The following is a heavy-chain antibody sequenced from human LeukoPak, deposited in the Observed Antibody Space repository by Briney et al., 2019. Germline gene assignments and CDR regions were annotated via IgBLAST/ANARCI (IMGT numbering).Heavy chain of an antibody. V-gene: IGHV3-30-3*01. J-gene: IGHJ4*02. Sequence: GGSLRLSCAASGFTFSSYAMHWVRQAPGKGLEWVADISYDGSNKYYADSVKDRFTISRDNAKNTLYLQMNSLRAEDTAVYYCATDDDDGDSSPEYWGQGTLVTVSS. CDR3: ATDDDDGDSSPEY. D-gene: IGHD4-17*01. CDR1: GFTFSSYA. CDR2: ISYDGSNK.